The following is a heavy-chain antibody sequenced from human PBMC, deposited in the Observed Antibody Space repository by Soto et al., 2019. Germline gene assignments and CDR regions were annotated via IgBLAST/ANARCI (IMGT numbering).Heavy chain of an antibody. D-gene: IGHD3-22*01. CDR1: GGTFSSYS. Sequence: SVKVSCKASGGTFSSYSISWVRQAPGQGLEWMGGIIPIFGTANYAQKFQGRVTITADESTSTAYMELSSLRSEDTAVYYCVRELGLTARPDDKYYYYALDVWGQGTTVTVSS. CDR2: IIPIFGTA. J-gene: IGHJ6*02. V-gene: IGHV1-69*13. CDR3: VRELGLTARPDDKYYYYALDV.